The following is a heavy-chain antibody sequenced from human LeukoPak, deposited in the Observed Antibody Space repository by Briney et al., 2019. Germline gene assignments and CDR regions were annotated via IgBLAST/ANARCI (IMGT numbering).Heavy chain of an antibody. CDR1: GGSISSSSYY. Sequence: SETLSLTCTVSGGSISSSSYYWGWIRQPPGKGLEWIGSIYYSGSTYYNPSLKSRVTISVDTSKNQFSLKLSSVTAADTAVYYCARDSAGYGSGSYPDYWGQGTLVTVSS. CDR3: ARDSAGYGSGSYPDY. V-gene: IGHV4-39*07. D-gene: IGHD3-10*01. J-gene: IGHJ4*02. CDR2: IYYSGST.